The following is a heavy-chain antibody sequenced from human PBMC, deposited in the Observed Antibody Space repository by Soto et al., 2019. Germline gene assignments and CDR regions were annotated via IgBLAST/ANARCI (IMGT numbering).Heavy chain of an antibody. V-gene: IGHV3-33*01. CDR3: ARELEYPPDYGMDV. J-gene: IGHJ6*02. Sequence: GSLRLSCAASGFTFSSYGMHWVRQAPGKGLEWVAVIWYDGSNKYYADSVKGRFTISRDNSKNTLYLQMNSLRAEDTAVYYCARELEYPPDYGMDVWGQGTTVTVSS. CDR1: GFTFSSYG. D-gene: IGHD2-2*01. CDR2: IWYDGSNK.